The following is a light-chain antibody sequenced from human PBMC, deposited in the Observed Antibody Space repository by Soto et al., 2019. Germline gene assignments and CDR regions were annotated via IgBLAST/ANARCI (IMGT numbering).Light chain of an antibody. V-gene: IGKV1-9*01. Sequence: LTQSPGTLSLSPGERATLSCRASQSISSSYLAWYQQNPGKAPKLLIFEASTLQSGVPSRFSGSGSGTDFTLTISGLQPEDFATYYCQQLNSYPFTFGQGTRLEIK. CDR2: EAS. J-gene: IGKJ5*01. CDR3: QQLNSYPFT. CDR1: QSISSSY.